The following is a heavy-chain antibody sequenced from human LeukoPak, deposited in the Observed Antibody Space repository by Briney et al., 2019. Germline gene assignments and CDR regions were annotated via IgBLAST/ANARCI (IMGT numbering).Heavy chain of an antibody. D-gene: IGHD6-19*01. J-gene: IGHJ4*02. CDR2: ISGSGGST. CDR1: GFTVSSNY. CDR3: AKDLRYSSGWDY. V-gene: IGHV3-23*01. Sequence: GGSLRLSCAASGFTVSSNYMSWVRQAPGKGLEWVSAISGSGGSTYYADSVKGRFTISRDNSKNTLYLQMNSLRAEDTAVYYCAKDLRYSSGWDYWGQGTLVTVSS.